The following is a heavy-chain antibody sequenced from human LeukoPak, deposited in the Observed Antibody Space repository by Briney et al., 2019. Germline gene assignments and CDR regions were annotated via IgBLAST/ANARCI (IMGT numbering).Heavy chain of an antibody. CDR1: GDSISSSNFY. V-gene: IGHV4-39*07. J-gene: IGHJ3*02. Sequence: SETLSLTCTVSGDSISSSNFYWGWIGQPPGKGLQWIGNIFYDGSTYYNPSLKSRVTISVDTSKTQFSVNLNSVTAADTAMYYCARGRAYYYDSSGYHGAFDIWGQGTMVTVSS. CDR2: IFYDGST. D-gene: IGHD3-22*01. CDR3: ARGRAYYYDSSGYHGAFDI.